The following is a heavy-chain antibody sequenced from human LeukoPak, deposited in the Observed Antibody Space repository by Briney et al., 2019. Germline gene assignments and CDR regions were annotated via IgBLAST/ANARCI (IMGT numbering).Heavy chain of an antibody. CDR3: ARGGVYYDSSGYDY. CDR2: IKQDGSEK. D-gene: IGHD3-22*01. Sequence: PGGSLRLSCAASGFTFSTYWMSWVRQAPGKGLEWVANIKQDGSEKYYVDSVKGRFTISRDNAKNSLYLQMNSLRAEDTAVYYCARGGVYYDSSGYDYWGQGTLVTVSS. CDR1: GFTFSTYW. V-gene: IGHV3-7*01. J-gene: IGHJ4*02.